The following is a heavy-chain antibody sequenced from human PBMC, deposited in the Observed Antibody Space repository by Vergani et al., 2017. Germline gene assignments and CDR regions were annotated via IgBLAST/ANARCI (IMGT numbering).Heavy chain of an antibody. J-gene: IGHJ4*02. CDR1: GFTFSSYA. V-gene: IGHV3-23*01. CDR2: ISGSGGST. D-gene: IGHD6-6*01. Sequence: EVQLLESGGGLVQPGGSLRLSCAASGFTFSSYAMSWVRQAPGKGLEWVSAISGSGGSTYYADSVKGRFTISRDNSKNTLYLQMNSLRAQDTAVYYCAKGKGVSLAAPLDYWGQGTLVTVSS. CDR3: AKGKGVSLAAPLDY.